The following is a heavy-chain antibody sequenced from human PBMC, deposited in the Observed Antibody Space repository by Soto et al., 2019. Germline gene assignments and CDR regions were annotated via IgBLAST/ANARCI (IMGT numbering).Heavy chain of an antibody. CDR3: ARGRWQQLATIDY. D-gene: IGHD6-13*01. J-gene: IGHJ4*02. CDR1: GFTFSGYG. V-gene: IGHV3-33*01. CDR2: IWYDGSNK. Sequence: QVQLVESGGGVVQPGRSLRLSCAASGFTFSGYGMHWVSQAPGKGLEWVAVIWYDGSNKYYADSVKGRFTIYRDNSKNTLNLQMNSLRAEDTAVYYCARGRWQQLATIDYSGQGTLVTVSS.